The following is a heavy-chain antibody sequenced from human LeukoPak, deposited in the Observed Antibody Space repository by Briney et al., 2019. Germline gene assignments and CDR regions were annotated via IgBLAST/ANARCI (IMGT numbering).Heavy chain of an antibody. V-gene: IGHV4-61*01. J-gene: IGHJ4*02. CDR1: GGSVSSGSHY. Sequence: PSETLSLTCTVSGGSVSSGSHYWRWIRQPPGKRLEWRGYINDSGSTSYNPSLKSRVTISGDTFQNQFSHNLASVAAADTAVYYCARAVVLYYFDYWGQGTLVTVSS. D-gene: IGHD3-22*01. CDR3: ARAVVLYYFDY. CDR2: INDSGST.